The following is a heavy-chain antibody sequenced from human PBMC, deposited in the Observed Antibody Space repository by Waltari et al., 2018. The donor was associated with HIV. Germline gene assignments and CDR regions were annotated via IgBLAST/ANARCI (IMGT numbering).Heavy chain of an antibody. CDR2: LYYSGTT. Sequence: QVQLQESGPGLVKPSETLSTPCSVSGDPIDGSVFHWGWFRQSPGKGLEWIGSLYYSGTTVFHPSLKSRVTISVDASKNRFSLNLSSVTAADTAVYYCARHGTTANFAFWGQGTLVTVSS. V-gene: IGHV4-39*01. J-gene: IGHJ4*02. CDR1: GDPIDGSVFH. D-gene: IGHD4-17*01. CDR3: ARHGTTANFAF.